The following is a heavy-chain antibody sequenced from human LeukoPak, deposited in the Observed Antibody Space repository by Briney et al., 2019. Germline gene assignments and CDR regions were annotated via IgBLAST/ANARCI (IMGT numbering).Heavy chain of an antibody. CDR1: GFTFSSYA. D-gene: IGHD5-18*01. CDR3: ARDRGYREFDY. V-gene: IGHV3-30*04. J-gene: IGHJ4*02. CDR2: ISYDGSNK. Sequence: GRSLRLSCAASGFTFSSYAMHWVRQAPGTGLGWVAVISYDGSNKYYADSVKGRFTISRDNSKNTLYLQMNSLRAEDTAVYYCARDRGYREFDYWGQGTLVTVSS.